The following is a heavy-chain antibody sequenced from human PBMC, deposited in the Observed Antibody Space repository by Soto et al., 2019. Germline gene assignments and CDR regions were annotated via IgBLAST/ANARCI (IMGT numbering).Heavy chain of an antibody. D-gene: IGHD6-19*01. CDR2: ISTYNGNT. CDR3: MRGDVGWLDDLRQGELDP. V-gene: IGHV1-18*01. CDR1: GYSFTSNG. J-gene: IGHJ5*02. Sequence: QVHMVQSGAEVKKPGASVKVACKASGYSFTSNGVSWVRQAPGQGLEWMGWISTYNGNTNYAQKFQDRVKMTADTSTSTAYMELGSLRSDDTAIYYCMRGDVGWLDDLRQGELDPWGQGTLVTVSA.